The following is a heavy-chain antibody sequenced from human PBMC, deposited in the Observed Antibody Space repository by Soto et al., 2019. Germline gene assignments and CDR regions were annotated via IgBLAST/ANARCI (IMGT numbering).Heavy chain of an antibody. Sequence: GGSLRLSCAASGFTFSSYYMHWVRQAPGKGLVWVSRISRDEATTNYADSVKGRFTISRDNAKNTLYLQMNSLRAEDPAVYYCARTYVPGTAGFDPWGQGTLVTVSS. D-gene: IGHD1-1*01. CDR2: ISRDEATT. V-gene: IGHV3-74*01. J-gene: IGHJ5*02. CDR3: ARTYVPGTAGFDP. CDR1: GFTFSSYY.